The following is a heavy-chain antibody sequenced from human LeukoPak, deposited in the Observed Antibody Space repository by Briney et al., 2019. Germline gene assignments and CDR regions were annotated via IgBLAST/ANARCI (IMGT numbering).Heavy chain of an antibody. CDR1: GFTFSSYE. D-gene: IGHD2-21*02. CDR3: ARLCGGDCYSGLDY. J-gene: IGHJ4*02. CDR2: ISSGSSTI. Sequence: GGSPRLSCAASGFTFSSYEMNWVRQAPGRGLEYLSYISSGSSTISYADSVKGRFTISRDNAKNSLYLQMNSLRAEDTAVYYCARLCGGDCYSGLDYWGQGTLVTVSS. V-gene: IGHV3-48*03.